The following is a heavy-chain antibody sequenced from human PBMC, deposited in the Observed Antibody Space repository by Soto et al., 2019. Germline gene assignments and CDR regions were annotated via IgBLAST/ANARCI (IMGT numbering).Heavy chain of an antibody. V-gene: IGHV4-34*01. J-gene: IGHJ4*02. CDR1: GGSFSGYY. CDR3: GSCSLRFFQWSPVHLFDY. D-gene: IGHD3-3*01. CDR2: INHSGST. Sequence: SETLSLTCAVYGGSFSGYYWSWIRQPPGKGLEWIGEINHSGSTNYNPSLKSRVTISLDTSKNQFPLKLSSVTAADTAVYYCGSCSLRFFQWSPVHLFDYWSQGTLVTVSS.